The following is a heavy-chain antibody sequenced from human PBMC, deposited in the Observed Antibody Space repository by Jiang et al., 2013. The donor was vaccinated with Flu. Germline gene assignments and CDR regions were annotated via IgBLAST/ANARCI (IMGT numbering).Heavy chain of an antibody. D-gene: IGHD6-13*01. Sequence: PTQTLTLTCTFSGFSLNTSAMGVGWIRQPPGKALEWLSLIYWDDDKRYNPFLRTRLTITKDTSKNQVVLIMTNMDPVDTATYYCARWGSSWYRVLYFQHWGQGTLVTVSS. CDR2: IYWDDDK. J-gene: IGHJ1*01. CDR3: ARWGSSWYRVLYFQH. V-gene: IGHV2-5*02. CDR1: GFSLNTSAMG.